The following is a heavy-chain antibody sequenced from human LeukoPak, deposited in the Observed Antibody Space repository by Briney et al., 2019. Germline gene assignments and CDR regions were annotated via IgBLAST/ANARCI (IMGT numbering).Heavy chain of an antibody. CDR3: ARELKGTFYFDY. D-gene: IGHD3-10*01. J-gene: IGHJ4*02. CDR1: GYTFTSYY. Sequence: ASMKVSCKASGYTFTSYYIHCLRQAPGQGLECMGIINPTGGSTSYAQKFQGGVTMTSDTSTSTVYMDLSSLRSEDTAVYYCARELKGTFYFDYWGQGTLVTVSS. CDR2: INPTGGST. V-gene: IGHV1-46*01.